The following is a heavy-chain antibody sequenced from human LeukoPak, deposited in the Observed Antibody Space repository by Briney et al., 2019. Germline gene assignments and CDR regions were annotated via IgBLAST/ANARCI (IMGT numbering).Heavy chain of an antibody. Sequence: MPSDTLSLTCAVYGGSFSGYYWSWIRQPPGKGLEWIGEINHSGSTNYNPSLKSRVTISVDTSKNQFSLKLSSVTAADTAVYYCARGAAAGPYAYWGQGTLVTVSS. CDR3: ARGAAAGPYAY. CDR2: INHSGST. J-gene: IGHJ4*02. D-gene: IGHD6-13*01. V-gene: IGHV4-34*01. CDR1: GGSFSGYY.